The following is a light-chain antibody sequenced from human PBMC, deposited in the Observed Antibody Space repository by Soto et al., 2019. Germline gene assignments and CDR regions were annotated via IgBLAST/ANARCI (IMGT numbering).Light chain of an antibody. CDR2: AAS. Sequence: EIVMTQSPVTLSVSPGDRVTLSCRASQSVSNAVAWYQQKYGQPPRLLIYAASTRATGVPARFRGSGSGTDFTLTISSLQSEDFAVYYCQQYDIWGSFGGGARVEI. CDR1: QSVSNA. CDR3: QQYDIWGS. J-gene: IGKJ4*01. V-gene: IGKV3-15*01.